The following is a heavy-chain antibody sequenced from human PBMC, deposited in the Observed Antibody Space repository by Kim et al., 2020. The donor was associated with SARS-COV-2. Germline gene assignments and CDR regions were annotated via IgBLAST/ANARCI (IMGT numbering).Heavy chain of an antibody. V-gene: IGHV1-69*13. CDR1: GGTFSSYA. J-gene: IGHJ6*02. CDR2: IIPIFGTA. Sequence: SVKVSCQASGGTFSSYAISWVRQAPGQGLEWMGGIIPIFGTANYAQKFQGRVTITADESTSTAYMELSSLRSEDTAVYYCARDESHYYGSGRQNYYYYGMDVWGQGTTVTVSS. D-gene: IGHD3-10*01. CDR3: ARDESHYYGSGRQNYYYYGMDV.